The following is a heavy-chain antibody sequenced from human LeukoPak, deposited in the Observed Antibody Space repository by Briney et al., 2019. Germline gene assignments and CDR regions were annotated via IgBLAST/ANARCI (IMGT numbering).Heavy chain of an antibody. CDR3: AKVGTLYYDFWSGYSYYFDY. J-gene: IGHJ4*02. D-gene: IGHD3-3*01. CDR2: ISGSGGST. Sequence: GGSLRLSCAAFGFTFSSYAMSWVRQAPGKGLEWVSAISGSGGSTYYADSVKGRFTISRDNSKNTLYLQMNSLRAEDTAVYYCAKVGTLYYDFWSGYSYYFDYWGQGTLVTVSS. CDR1: GFTFSSYA. V-gene: IGHV3-23*01.